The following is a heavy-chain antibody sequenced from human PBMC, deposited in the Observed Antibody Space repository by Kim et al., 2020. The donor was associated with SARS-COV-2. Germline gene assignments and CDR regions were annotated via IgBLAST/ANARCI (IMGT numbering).Heavy chain of an antibody. CDR2: ISWNSGSI. V-gene: IGHV3-9*01. CDR3: AKCSGGGSGWYLLWGGYFQH. Sequence: GGSLRLSCAASGFTFGDYAMHWVRQAPGKGLEWVSGISWNSGSIGYADSVKGRFTISRDNAKNSLYLQMNSLRAEDTALYYCAKCSGGGSGWYLLWGGYFQHWGQGTLVTVSS. CDR1: GFTFGDYA. D-gene: IGHD6-19*01. J-gene: IGHJ1*01.